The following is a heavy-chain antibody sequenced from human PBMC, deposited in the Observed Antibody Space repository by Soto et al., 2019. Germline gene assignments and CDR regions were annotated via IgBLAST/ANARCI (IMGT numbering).Heavy chain of an antibody. Sequence: QVQLVQSGAEVKKPGASVKVSCKASGYTFTGYYMHWVRQAPGQGLEWMGWINPNSGGTNYAQKFQGTVTMTRDTSISTAYMELSRLRSDDTAVYYCARDGEGYIGVSSGMDVWGQGTTVTVSS. CDR3: ARDGEGYIGVSSGMDV. CDR1: GYTFTGYY. D-gene: IGHD1-1*01. J-gene: IGHJ6*02. CDR2: INPNSGGT. V-gene: IGHV1-2*02.